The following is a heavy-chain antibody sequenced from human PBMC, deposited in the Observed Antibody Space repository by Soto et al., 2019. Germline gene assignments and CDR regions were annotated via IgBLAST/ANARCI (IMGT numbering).Heavy chain of an antibody. CDR1: GFTFSSYA. Sequence: GGSLRLSCAASGFTFSSYAMHWVRQAPGKGLEWVAVISYDGSSKYYADSVKGRFTISRDNSKNTLYLQMNSLRAEDTAVYYCARVGSGSGSYYNVESSPGSIDYWGQGTLVTVSS. V-gene: IGHV3-30-3*01. D-gene: IGHD3-10*01. CDR3: ARVGSGSGSYYNVESSPGSIDY. CDR2: ISYDGSSK. J-gene: IGHJ4*02.